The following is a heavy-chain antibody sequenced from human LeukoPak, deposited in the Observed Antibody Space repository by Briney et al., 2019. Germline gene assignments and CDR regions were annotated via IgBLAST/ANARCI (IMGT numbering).Heavy chain of an antibody. CDR3: ARGPYYYDSSGYSGPLAGYFQH. CDR1: GFTFDDYG. J-gene: IGHJ1*01. CDR2: INWNGGST. V-gene: IGHV3-20*03. Sequence: GGALRLCFAAPGFTFDDYGMSWVPQTPGKGLEKVSGINWNGGSTGYAASVTGRFTISRDNAKNSLYLQMNSLRAEDTALYYCARGPYYYDSSGYSGPLAGYFQHWGQGTLVTVSS. D-gene: IGHD3-22*01.